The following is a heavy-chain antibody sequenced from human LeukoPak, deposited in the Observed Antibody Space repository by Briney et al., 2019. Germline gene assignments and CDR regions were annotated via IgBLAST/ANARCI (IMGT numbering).Heavy chain of an antibody. CDR1: GFTFDDYT. J-gene: IGHJ5*02. D-gene: IGHD1-14*01. Sequence: GGSLRLSCAASGFTFDDYTMHWVRQAPGKGLEWVSLIRWDGGSTYYADSVKGRFTISRDNSKNSLYLQMNSLRPEDTALYYCVKDRRNPYRPEGPFDPWGQGTLVTVSS. CDR3: VKDRRNPYRPEGPFDP. CDR2: IRWDGGST. V-gene: IGHV3-43*01.